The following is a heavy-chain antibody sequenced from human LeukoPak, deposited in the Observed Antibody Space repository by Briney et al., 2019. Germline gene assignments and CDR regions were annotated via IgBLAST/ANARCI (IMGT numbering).Heavy chain of an antibody. V-gene: IGHV3-11*01. J-gene: IGHJ4*02. CDR3: STSYSSSWPLDY. Sequence: SPGGSLRLSCAASGFTFSDYYMSWIRQAPGKGLEWVSYISSSGSTIYYADSVKGRFTISRDNAKNSLYLQMNGLRAEDTAVYYCSTSYSSSWPLDYWGQGTLVTVSS. CDR1: GFTFSDYY. CDR2: ISSSGSTI. D-gene: IGHD6-13*01.